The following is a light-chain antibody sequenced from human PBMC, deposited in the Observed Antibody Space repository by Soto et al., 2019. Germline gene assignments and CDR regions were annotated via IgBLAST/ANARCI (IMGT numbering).Light chain of an antibody. CDR3: QSYDSSLSGAV. V-gene: IGLV1-40*01. CDR1: SSNIGAGYD. Sequence: QSVLTQPPSVSGAPGQRVTISCTGSSSNIGAGYDVHWYQQLPGTAPKLLIYGNSNRPSEVPDRFSGSKSGTSASLAITGLKAEDEADYYCQSYDSSLSGAVFGGGTQLTVL. CDR2: GNS. J-gene: IGLJ7*01.